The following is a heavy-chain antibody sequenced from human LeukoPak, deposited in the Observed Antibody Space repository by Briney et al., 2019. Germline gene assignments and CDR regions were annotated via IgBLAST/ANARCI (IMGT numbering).Heavy chain of an antibody. V-gene: IGHV4-59*01. CDR3: ARVRWDGYYYYYGMDV. CDR2: IYYSGST. CDR1: GGSISSYY. D-gene: IGHD1-26*01. Sequence: SETLSLTCTVSGGSISSYYWSWIRQYPGKELEWIGYIYYSGSTNYNPSLKSRVTISVDTSKNQFSLKLSSVTAADTAVYYCARVRWDGYYYYYGMDVWGQGTTVTVSS. J-gene: IGHJ6*02.